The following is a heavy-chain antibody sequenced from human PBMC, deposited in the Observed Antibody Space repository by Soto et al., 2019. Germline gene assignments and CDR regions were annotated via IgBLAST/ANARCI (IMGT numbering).Heavy chain of an antibody. CDR3: AKALVDTAMGIAPIASRYYYGMDV. CDR1: GFTFSSYG. Sequence: HPGGSLRLSCAASGFTFSSYGMHWVRQAPGKGLEWVAVISYDGSNKYYADSVKGRFTISRDNSKNTLYLQMNSLRAEDTAVYYCAKALVDTAMGIAPIASRYYYGMDVWGQGTTVTVSS. J-gene: IGHJ6*02. CDR2: ISYDGSNK. V-gene: IGHV3-30*18. D-gene: IGHD5-18*01.